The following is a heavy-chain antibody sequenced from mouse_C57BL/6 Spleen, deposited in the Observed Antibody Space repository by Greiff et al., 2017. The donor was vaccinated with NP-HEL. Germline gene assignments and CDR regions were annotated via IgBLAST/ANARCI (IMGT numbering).Heavy chain of an antibody. V-gene: IGHV1-52*01. Sequence: QVQLKQPGAELVRPGSSVKLSCKASGYTFTSYWMHWVKQRPIQGLEWIGNINPSDSETHYNQKFKDKATLTVDKSSSTAYMQLSSLTSEDSAVYYCARGGGGAMDYWGQGTSVTVSS. CDR1: GYTFTSYW. J-gene: IGHJ4*01. CDR2: INPSDSET. CDR3: ARGGGGAMDY.